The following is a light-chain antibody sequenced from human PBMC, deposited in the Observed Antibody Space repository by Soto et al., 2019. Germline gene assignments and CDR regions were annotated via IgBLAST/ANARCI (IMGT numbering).Light chain of an antibody. CDR1: QSVSSY. V-gene: IGKV3-15*01. Sequence: EIVLTQSPATLSLSPGERATLSCRASQSVSSYLAWYQQKPDQAPRLLIYGASTRATGIPARFSGSGSGTEFTLTISSLQSEDFAVYYCQQYNNWPPWTFGPGTKVDIK. J-gene: IGKJ1*01. CDR2: GAS. CDR3: QQYNNWPPWT.